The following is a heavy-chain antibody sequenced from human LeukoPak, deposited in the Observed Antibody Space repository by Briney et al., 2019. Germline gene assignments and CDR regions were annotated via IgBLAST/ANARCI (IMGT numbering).Heavy chain of an antibody. V-gene: IGHV3-21*01. J-gene: IGHJ3*02. CDR2: ISSSSSYI. CDR1: GFTFSSYS. D-gene: IGHD3-22*01. Sequence: GGSLRLSCAASGFTFSSYSMNWVRQAPGKGLEWVSSISSSSSYIYYADSVKGRFTISRDNAKNSLYLQMNSLRAEDTAVYYCARGCQRHSSGFFCAFDIWGQGTMVTVSS. CDR3: ARGCQRHSSGFFCAFDI.